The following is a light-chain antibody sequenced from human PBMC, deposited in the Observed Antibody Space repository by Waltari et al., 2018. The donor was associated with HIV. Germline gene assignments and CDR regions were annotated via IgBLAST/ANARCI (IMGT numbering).Light chain of an antibody. V-gene: IGLV3-21*04. J-gene: IGLJ1*01. Sequence: SYVLAQPPSVSVAPGKTARITCGGNNIGSKSVHWYQQKPGQPPVVVIYYDSDRPSGIPERFSGSNAGNADTLTSSRVEAGDEADYYCQVWDSSSDAYVFGTGTKVTVL. CDR1: NIGSKS. CDR3: QVWDSSSDAYV. CDR2: YDS.